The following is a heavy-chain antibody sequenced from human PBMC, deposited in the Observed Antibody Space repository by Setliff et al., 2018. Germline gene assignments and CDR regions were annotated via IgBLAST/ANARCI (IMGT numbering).Heavy chain of an antibody. CDR2: IIPIFGTA. CDR3: ARGEGIVASSGWYPTSFDY. Sequence: SVKVSCKASGGTFSSYAISWVRQAPGQWLEWMGGIIPIFGTANYAQKFQGRVTITADESTSTAYMELSSLRSEDTAVYYCARGEGIVASSGWYPTSFDYWGQGTLVTVSS. CDR1: GGTFSSYA. V-gene: IGHV1-69*13. J-gene: IGHJ4*02. D-gene: IGHD6-19*01.